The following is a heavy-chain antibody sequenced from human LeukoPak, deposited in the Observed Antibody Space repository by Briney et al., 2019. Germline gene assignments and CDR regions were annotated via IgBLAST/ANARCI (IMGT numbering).Heavy chain of an antibody. D-gene: IGHD3-16*01. CDR2: ISSSSSYI. V-gene: IGHV3-21*01. Sequence: GGSLRLSCAASGFTFSSYSMNWVRQAPGKGLEWVSSISSSSSYIHYADSVKGRFTISRDNAKNSLYLQMNSLRAEDTAVYYCARSFWGSYLYYYYYYMDVWGKGTTVTISS. J-gene: IGHJ6*03. CDR3: ARSFWGSYLYYYYYYMDV. CDR1: GFTFSSYS.